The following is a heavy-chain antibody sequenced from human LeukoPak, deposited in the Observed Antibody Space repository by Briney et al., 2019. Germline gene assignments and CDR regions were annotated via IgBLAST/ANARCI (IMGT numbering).Heavy chain of an antibody. CDR1: GFTFTSYP. Sequence: QTGGSLRLSCAASGFTFTSYPMNWIRQAPGKGLEWVSTISGGGGSTYYADSVKGRFTISRDNSKNTLYLQVNSLRAEDTAVYYCAKGGKWDVTPFDYWGQGTLVTVSS. V-gene: IGHV3-23*01. J-gene: IGHJ4*02. CDR3: AKGGKWDVTPFDY. D-gene: IGHD1-26*01. CDR2: ISGGGGST.